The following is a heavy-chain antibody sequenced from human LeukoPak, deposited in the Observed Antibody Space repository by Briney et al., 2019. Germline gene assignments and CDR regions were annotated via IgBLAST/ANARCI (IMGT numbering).Heavy chain of an antibody. CDR3: AKDLRAAADPFDY. Sequence: GGSLRLSCAASGFTFTNSAMSWVRQAPGKGLEWVSTIGVRADTTYYADSVKGRFTISRDNSKNTLYLQMNSLRAEDTAVYYCAKDLRAAADPFDYWGQGTLVTVSS. J-gene: IGHJ4*02. D-gene: IGHD6-13*01. V-gene: IGHV3-23*01. CDR2: IGVRADTT. CDR1: GFTFTNSA.